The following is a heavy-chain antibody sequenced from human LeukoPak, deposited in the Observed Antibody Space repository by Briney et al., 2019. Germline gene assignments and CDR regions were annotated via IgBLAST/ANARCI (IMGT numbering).Heavy chain of an antibody. D-gene: IGHD5-24*01. Sequence: PGRSLRLSCAASGFTFSSYGMHWVRQAPGKGLEWVAVIWYDGSNKYYADSVKGRFTISRDNSKNTLYLQMNSLRAEDTAVYYCARDIGVGYIQGAFDIWGQGTMVTVSS. CDR2: IWYDGSNK. CDR1: GFTFSSYG. V-gene: IGHV3-33*01. CDR3: ARDIGVGYIQGAFDI. J-gene: IGHJ3*02.